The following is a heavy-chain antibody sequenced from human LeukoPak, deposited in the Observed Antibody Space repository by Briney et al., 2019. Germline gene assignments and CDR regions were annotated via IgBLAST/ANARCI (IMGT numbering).Heavy chain of an antibody. Sequence: SETLSLTCTVSGGSTIGDGHYWTWIRQHPGKGLELIGFIYHSGSTYPNPSLKSRVDISMDTSKNQFSLTLTSVTAADTAIYFCARALTRNWFDPWGQGALVTVSS. J-gene: IGHJ5*02. CDR2: IYHSGST. CDR1: GGSTIGDGHY. V-gene: IGHV4-31*03. D-gene: IGHD3-9*01. CDR3: ARALTRNWFDP.